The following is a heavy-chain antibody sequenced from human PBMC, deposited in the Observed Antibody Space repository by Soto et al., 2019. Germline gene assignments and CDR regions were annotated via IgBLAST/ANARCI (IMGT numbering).Heavy chain of an antibody. Sequence: LSLTCAVSGGSISSGGYSWSWIRQPPGKGLEWIGYIYHSGSTYYNPSLKSRVTISVDRSKNQFSLKLSSVTAADTAVYYCARGAAAGHFDYWGQGTLVTVSS. J-gene: IGHJ4*02. V-gene: IGHV4-30-2*01. CDR3: ARGAAAGHFDY. CDR2: IYHSGST. D-gene: IGHD6-13*01. CDR1: GGSISSGGYS.